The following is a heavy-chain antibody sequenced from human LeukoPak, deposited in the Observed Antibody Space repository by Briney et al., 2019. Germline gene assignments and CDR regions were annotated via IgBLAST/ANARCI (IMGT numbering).Heavy chain of an antibody. CDR1: GYTFTTYA. D-gene: IGHD1-14*01. CDR2: INAGNGDA. CDR3: GKSPPPGFDP. Sequence: EASVKVSCKASGYTFTTYAIHWVRQAPGRSLEWMGRINAGNGDAKYSQNFHDRITITRDTSASTVYMELTSLRSEDTAVYYWGKSPPPGFDPCGQGPLVTVSS. J-gene: IGHJ5*02. V-gene: IGHV1-3*01.